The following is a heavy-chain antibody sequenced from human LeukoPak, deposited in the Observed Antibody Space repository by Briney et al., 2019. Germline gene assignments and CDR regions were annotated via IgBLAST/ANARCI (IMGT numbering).Heavy chain of an antibody. D-gene: IGHD3-3*01. CDR1: GGSISSYY. V-gene: IGHV4-59*01. CDR2: IYYSGST. J-gene: IGHJ5*02. CDR3: ARAPIYDFWSGYYWFDP. Sequence: SETLSLTCTASGGSISSYYWSWIRQPPGKGLEWIGYIYYSGSTNYNPSLKSRVTISVDTSKNQFSLKLSSVTAADTAVYYCARAPIYDFWSGYYWFDPWGQGTLVTVSS.